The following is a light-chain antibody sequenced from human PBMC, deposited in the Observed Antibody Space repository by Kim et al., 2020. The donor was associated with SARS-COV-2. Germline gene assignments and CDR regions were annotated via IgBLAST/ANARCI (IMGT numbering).Light chain of an antibody. Sequence: SVALGQTARITCGGNNIGSKNVHWYQQKPGQAPVLVLYRDSNRPSGIPERFPGANSGNTATLTISRAQAGDEADYYCQVWDSSTWVFGGGTQLTVL. CDR3: QVWDSSTWV. CDR1: NIGSKN. J-gene: IGLJ3*02. V-gene: IGLV3-9*01. CDR2: RDS.